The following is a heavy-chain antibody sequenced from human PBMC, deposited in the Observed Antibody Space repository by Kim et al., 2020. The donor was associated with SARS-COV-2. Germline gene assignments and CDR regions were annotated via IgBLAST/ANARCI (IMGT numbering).Heavy chain of an antibody. CDR2: ISSSSSYI. V-gene: IGHV3-21*01. D-gene: IGHD1-1*01. J-gene: IGHJ3*02. CDR3: ASLLGWNDLEAEVRTWDAFDI. Sequence: GGSLRLSCAASGFTFSSYSMNWVRQAPGKGLEWVSSISSSSSYIYYADSVKGRFTISRDNAKNSLYLQMNSLRAEDTAVYYCASLLGWNDLEAEVRTWDAFDIWGQGTMVTVSS. CDR1: GFTFSSYS.